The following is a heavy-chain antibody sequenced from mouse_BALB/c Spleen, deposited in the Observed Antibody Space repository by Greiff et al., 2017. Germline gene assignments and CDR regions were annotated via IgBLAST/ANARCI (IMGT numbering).Heavy chain of an antibody. CDR3: AGIITTVVFDY. V-gene: IGHV5-6-5*01. J-gene: IGHJ2*01. D-gene: IGHD1-1*01. CDR2: ISSGGST. CDR1: GFTFSSYA. Sequence: EVKVEESGGGLVKPGGSLKLSCAASGFTFSSYAMSWVRQTPEKRLEWVASISSGGSTYYPDSVKGRFTISRDNVRNILYLQMSSLRSEDTAMYYCAGIITTVVFDYWGQGTTLTVSS.